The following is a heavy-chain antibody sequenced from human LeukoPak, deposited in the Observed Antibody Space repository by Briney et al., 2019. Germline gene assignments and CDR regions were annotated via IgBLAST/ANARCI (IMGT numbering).Heavy chain of an antibody. CDR1: GGSISSGGHY. Sequence: SETLSLTCTVSGGSISSGGHYWSWIRQHPGKGLEWIGYINYSGSTYYNPSLKSRVSISVDTSQNQFSLKLSSVTAADTAVYYCARVRAVYELDFDYWGQGTLVTVSS. CDR2: INYSGST. CDR3: ARVRAVYELDFDY. J-gene: IGHJ4*02. V-gene: IGHV4-31*03. D-gene: IGHD2/OR15-2a*01.